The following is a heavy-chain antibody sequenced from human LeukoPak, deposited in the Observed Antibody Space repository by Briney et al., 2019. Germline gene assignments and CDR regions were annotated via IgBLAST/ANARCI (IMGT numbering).Heavy chain of an antibody. Sequence: GGSLRLSCAASGFTFSSYWMSWVRQAPGKGLEWVANIKQDGSEKYYVDSVKGRFTISRDNAENSLYLQMNSLRAEDSAVYYCTRQYYDFWSGFFTADYWFDYWGQGTLVTVSS. J-gene: IGHJ4*02. CDR1: GFTFSSYW. D-gene: IGHD3-3*01. V-gene: IGHV3-7*01. CDR2: IKQDGSEK. CDR3: TRQYYDFWSGFFTADYWFDY.